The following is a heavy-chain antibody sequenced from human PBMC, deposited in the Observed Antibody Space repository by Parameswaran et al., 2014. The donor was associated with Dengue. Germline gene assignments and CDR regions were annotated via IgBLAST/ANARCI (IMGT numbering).Heavy chain of an antibody. J-gene: IGHJ4*02. CDR3: ARVPESGTTDY. CDR2: IKQDGSEK. D-gene: IGHD1-1*01. Sequence: WIRQPPGKGLEWVANIKQDGSEKYYVDSVKGRFTISRDNAKNSLYLQMNSLRAEDTAVYYCARVPESGTTDYWGQGTLVTVSS. V-gene: IGHV3-7*01.